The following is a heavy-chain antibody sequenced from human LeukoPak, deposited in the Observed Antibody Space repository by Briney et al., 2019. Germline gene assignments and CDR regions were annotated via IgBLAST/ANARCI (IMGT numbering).Heavy chain of an antibody. CDR1: GGSISSGGDY. V-gene: IGHV4-31*03. J-gene: IGHJ5*02. CDR3: ARAITVYGVVTPFEP. D-gene: IGHD3-3*01. CDR2: IYYSGST. Sequence: SSQTLSLTCTVSGGSISSGGDYWSWIRQHPGKGLEWIGYIYYSGSTYYNPSLKSRVTISVDTSKNQFSLKLSSVTAADTAVYYCARAITVYGVVTPFEPWGQGTLVTVSS.